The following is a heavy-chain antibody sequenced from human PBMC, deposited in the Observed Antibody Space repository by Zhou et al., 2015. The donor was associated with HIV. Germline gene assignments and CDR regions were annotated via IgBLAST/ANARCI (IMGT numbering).Heavy chain of an antibody. CDR3: ARDQAPYHYGSGSYLGAPFDY. CDR2: IIPIFGTA. V-gene: IGHV1-69*12. CDR1: GGTFSSYA. D-gene: IGHD3-10*01. J-gene: IGHJ4*02. Sequence: QVQLVQSGAEVKKPGSSVKVSCKASGGTFSSYAISWVRQAPGQGLEWMGGIIPIFGTANYAQKFQGRVTITADESTSTAYMELSSLRSEDTAVYYCARDQAPYHYGSGSYLGAPFDYWGQGTLVTVSS.